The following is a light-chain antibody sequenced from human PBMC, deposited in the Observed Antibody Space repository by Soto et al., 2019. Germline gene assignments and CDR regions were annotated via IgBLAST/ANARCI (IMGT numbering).Light chain of an antibody. CDR1: KIGRKS. V-gene: IGLV3-21*04. J-gene: IGLJ1*01. CDR2: YDN. CDR3: QVWDSSSDHYV. Sequence: SYELTQPPSESVAPGETASITCGGDKIGRKSVHWYQQRPGQAPVLVMYYDNDRPSEIPERFSGSNSGKTATLSISRVEAGDEADYYCQVWDSSSDHYVFGTGTKLTVL.